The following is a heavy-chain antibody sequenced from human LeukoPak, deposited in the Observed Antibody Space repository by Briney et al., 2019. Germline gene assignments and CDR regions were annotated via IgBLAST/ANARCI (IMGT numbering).Heavy chain of an antibody. CDR2: ISGSGGST. CDR3: ATTRGDYYDSSGYPVP. J-gene: IGHJ5*02. V-gene: IGHV3-23*01. D-gene: IGHD3-22*01. CDR1: GFTFDEYA. Sequence: GRSLRLSCAASGFTFDEYAMHWVRQAPGKGLEWVSAISGSGGSTYYADSVKGRFTISRDNSKNTLYLQMNSLRAEDTAVYYCATTRGDYYDSSGYPVPWGQGTLVTVSS.